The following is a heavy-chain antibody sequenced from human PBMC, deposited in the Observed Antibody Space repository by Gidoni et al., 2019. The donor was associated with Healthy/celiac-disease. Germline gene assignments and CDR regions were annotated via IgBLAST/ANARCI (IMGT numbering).Heavy chain of an antibody. Sequence: QVQLQQWGAGLLKPSETLSLTCAVYGGSFSGYYWSWIRQPPGKGLEWIGEINHSGSTNYNPSLKSRVTISVDTSKNQFSLKLSSVTAADTAVYYCARGHKDIVLIWDYYYYGMDVWGQGTTVTVSS. CDR2: INHSGST. CDR1: GGSFSGYY. D-gene: IGHD2-8*01. CDR3: ARGHKDIVLIWDYYYYGMDV. J-gene: IGHJ6*02. V-gene: IGHV4-34*01.